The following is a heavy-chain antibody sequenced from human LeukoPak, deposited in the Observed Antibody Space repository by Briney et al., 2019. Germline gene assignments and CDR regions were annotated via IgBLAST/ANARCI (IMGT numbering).Heavy chain of an antibody. CDR2: ISGDGVST. CDR3: AKESGKFDY. Sequence: PGGSLRLSCAASGFTFGSYWMSWVRQAPGKGLEWVSLISGDGVSTFYADSVKGRFSISRDNSKNSLYLEMNSLRTEDAAMYYCAKESGKFDYWGQGTLVAVSS. CDR1: GFTFGSYW. J-gene: IGHJ4*02. V-gene: IGHV3-43*02.